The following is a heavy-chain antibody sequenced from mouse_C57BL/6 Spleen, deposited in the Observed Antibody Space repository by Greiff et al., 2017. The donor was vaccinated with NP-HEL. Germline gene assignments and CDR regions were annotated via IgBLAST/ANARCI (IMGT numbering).Heavy chain of an antibody. D-gene: IGHD1-1*01. CDR1: GYTFTSYW. CDR3: ARRDYGRYFDY. CDR2: IYPSDSET. J-gene: IGHJ2*01. Sequence: VQLQQSGAELVRPGSSVKLSCKASGYTFTSYWMDWVKQRPGQGLEWIGNIYPSDSETHYNQKFKDKATLTVDKSSSTAYMQLSSLTSEDSAVYYCARRDYGRYFDYWGQGTTLTVSS. V-gene: IGHV1-61*01.